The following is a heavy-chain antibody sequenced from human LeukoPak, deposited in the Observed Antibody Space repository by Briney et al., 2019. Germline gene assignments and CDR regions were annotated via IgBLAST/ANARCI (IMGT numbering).Heavy chain of an antibody. D-gene: IGHD2-15*01. J-gene: IGHJ5*02. CDR3: ARVVEHWFDP. Sequence: KPSETLSLTCTVSGGSISSSSYYWGWIRQPPGKGLEWIGYIYYSGSTNYNPSLKSRVTISVDTSKNQFSLKLRSVTAADTAVYYCARVVEHWFDPWGQGTLVTVSS. V-gene: IGHV4-61*05. CDR2: IYYSGST. CDR1: GGSISSSSYY.